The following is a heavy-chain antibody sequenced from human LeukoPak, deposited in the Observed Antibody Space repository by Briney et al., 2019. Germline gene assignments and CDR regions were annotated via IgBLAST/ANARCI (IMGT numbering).Heavy chain of an antibody. D-gene: IGHD3-10*01. V-gene: IGHV3-30-3*01. J-gene: IGHJ4*02. Sequence: GGSLRLSCAASGFTFSIYALHWVRQAPGKGLEWVAVISFDGSNKYYADSVKGRFTISRDNSKNTLYLQMNSLRDEDTAVYYCARGDGWFGELLNFDYWGQGTLVTVSS. CDR1: GFTFSIYA. CDR2: ISFDGSNK. CDR3: ARGDGWFGELLNFDY.